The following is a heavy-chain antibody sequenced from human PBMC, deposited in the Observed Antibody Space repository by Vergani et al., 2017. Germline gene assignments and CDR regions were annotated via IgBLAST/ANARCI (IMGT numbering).Heavy chain of an antibody. CDR2: IRYDGSNE. D-gene: IGHD4-17*01. Sequence: QVQLVESGGGVVQPGGSLRLSCGASGFTFTHYGIHWVRQPPGKGLQWVAFIRYDGSNEYYSDSVKGRFTISRDNSKNTLYLQMNSLRSEDAGVYYCAKDSYDYGENRPDYWGQGVLVAVSS. J-gene: IGHJ4*02. CDR3: AKDSYDYGENRPDY. V-gene: IGHV3-30*02. CDR1: GFTFTHYG.